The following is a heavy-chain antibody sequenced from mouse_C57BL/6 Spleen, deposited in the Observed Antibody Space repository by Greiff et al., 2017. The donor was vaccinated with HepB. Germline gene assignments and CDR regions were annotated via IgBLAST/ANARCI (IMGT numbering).Heavy chain of an antibody. CDR1: GFNIKDYY. CDR2: IDPEDGDT. CDR3: TSYYYGSNYCDY. D-gene: IGHD1-1*01. J-gene: IGHJ2*01. V-gene: IGHV14-1*01. Sequence: EVQLQQSGAELVRPGASVKLSCTASGFNIKDYYMHWVKQRPEQGLEWIGRIDPEDGDTEYAPKFQGKATMTADTSSNTAYLQLSSLTSEDTAVYYCTSYYYGSNYCDYWGQGTTLTVSS.